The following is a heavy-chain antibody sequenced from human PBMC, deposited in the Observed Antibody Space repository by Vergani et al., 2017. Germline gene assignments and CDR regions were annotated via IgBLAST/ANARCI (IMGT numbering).Heavy chain of an antibody. CDR2: IYYSGSP. CDR3: ARVGGRGFFDY. CDR1: GGSISSYY. Sequence: QVQLQESGPGLVKPSETLSLTCTVSGGSISSYYWSWIRQPPGKGLEWIGYIYYSGSPNYNPSLKSRVTISVDTSKNQFSLKLSSVTAADTAVYYCARVGGRGFFDYWGQGTLVTVSS. J-gene: IGHJ4*02. V-gene: IGHV4-59*01. D-gene: IGHD3-10*01.